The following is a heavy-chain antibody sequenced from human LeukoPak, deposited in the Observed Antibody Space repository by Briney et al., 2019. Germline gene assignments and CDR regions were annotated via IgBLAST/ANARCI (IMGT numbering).Heavy chain of an antibody. CDR2: INHSGST. CDR3: ARTLGGYKTHNWFDP. V-gene: IGHV4-34*01. CDR1: GGSFSGYY. D-gene: IGHD3-22*01. J-gene: IGHJ5*02. Sequence: PSETLSLTCAVYGGSFSGYYWSWIRQPPGKGLEWIGEINHSGSTNYNPSLKSRVTISVDTSKNQFSLKLSSVTAADTAVYYCARTLGGYKTHNWFDPWGQGTLVTVSS.